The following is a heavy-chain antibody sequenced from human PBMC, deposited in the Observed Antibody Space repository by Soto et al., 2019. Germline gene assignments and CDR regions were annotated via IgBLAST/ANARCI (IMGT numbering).Heavy chain of an antibody. J-gene: IGHJ6*02. CDR2: ISGSGGST. CDR3: AKDVLLRYLDSYGMDV. D-gene: IGHD3-9*01. Sequence: GGSLRLPCAAPGFTFSSYAMRWVRQAPGKGLEWVSAISGSGGSTYYADSVKGRFTISRDNSKNTLYLQMNSLRAEDTAVYYCAKDVLLRYLDSYGMDVWGQGTTVTVSS. CDR1: GFTFSSYA. V-gene: IGHV3-23*01.